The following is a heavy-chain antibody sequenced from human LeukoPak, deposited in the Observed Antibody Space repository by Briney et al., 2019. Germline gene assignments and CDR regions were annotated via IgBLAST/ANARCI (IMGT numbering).Heavy chain of an antibody. Sequence: ASVKVPCKASGYTFTNYCMHWVRQAPGQGLEWMGVIHPSGGSTSFAQKFQGRVTMTRDTSTSTVYMELSSPRSDDTAVYYCARGIGLDYDSSGLDWGQGTLVTVSS. CDR3: ARGIGLDYDSSGLD. CDR1: GYTFTNYC. V-gene: IGHV1-46*01. D-gene: IGHD3-22*01. J-gene: IGHJ4*02. CDR2: IHPSGGST.